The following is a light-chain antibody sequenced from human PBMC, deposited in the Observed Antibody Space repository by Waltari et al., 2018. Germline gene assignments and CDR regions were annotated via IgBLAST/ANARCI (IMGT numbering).Light chain of an antibody. CDR1: QSIRSN. Sequence: EIVMTQSPATLSVSPGERATLSGRASQSIRSNLAWYRQKPGQAPRLLIYGASTRATGIPARFSGSGSGTDFTLTISSLQSEDFAVYYCQQYNNWPRTFGQGTKVEIK. J-gene: IGKJ1*01. V-gene: IGKV3-15*01. CDR2: GAS. CDR3: QQYNNWPRT.